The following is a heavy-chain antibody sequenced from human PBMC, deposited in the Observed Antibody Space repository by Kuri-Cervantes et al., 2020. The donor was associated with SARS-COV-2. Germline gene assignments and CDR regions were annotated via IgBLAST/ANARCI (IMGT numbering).Heavy chain of an antibody. CDR2: IYYSGST. J-gene: IGHJ6*02. Sequence: ESLKISCSVSGGSISSSSYYWGWIRQPPGKGLEWIGSIYYSGSTYYNPSLKSRVTISVDTSKNQFSLKLSSVTAADTAVYYCARLYGDSKDYYYYGMDVWGQGTTVTVSS. V-gene: IGHV4-39*07. D-gene: IGHD4-17*01. CDR3: ARLYGDSKDYYYYGMDV. CDR1: GGSISSSSYY.